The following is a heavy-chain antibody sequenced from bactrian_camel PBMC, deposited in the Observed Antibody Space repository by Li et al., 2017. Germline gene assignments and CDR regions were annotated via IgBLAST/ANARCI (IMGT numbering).Heavy chain of an antibody. V-gene: IGHV3S45*01. CDR1: GRTFDNTY. CDR3: AADVVLSPIGFNMIRTANY. J-gene: IGHJ4*01. Sequence: HVQLVESGGGSVQAGGSLRLSCSASGRTFDNTYMSWFRQSPGKEREGVAAIDTGDSTAYYADPVKGRFTISRDNAKNTLHLQMNSLKPEDTAMYYCAADVVLSPIGFNMIRTANYWGQGTQVTVS. D-gene: IGHD3*01. CDR2: IDTGDSTA.